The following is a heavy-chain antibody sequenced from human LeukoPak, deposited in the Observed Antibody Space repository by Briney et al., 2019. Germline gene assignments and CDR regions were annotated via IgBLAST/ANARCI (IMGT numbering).Heavy chain of an antibody. V-gene: IGHV4-59*01. Sequence: SETLSLTCTGSGGSISSYYWSWIRQPPGKGLEWIGYIYYSGSTNYNPSLKSRVTISVDTSKNQFSLKLSSVTAADTAMYYCARPGSSYWGQGTLVTVSS. CDR1: GGSISSYY. CDR3: ARPGSSY. J-gene: IGHJ4*02. CDR2: IYYSGST. D-gene: IGHD2-15*01.